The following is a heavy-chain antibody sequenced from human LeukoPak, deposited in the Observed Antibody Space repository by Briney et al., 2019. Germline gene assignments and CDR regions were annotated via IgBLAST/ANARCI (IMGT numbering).Heavy chain of an antibody. V-gene: IGHV1-69*13. J-gene: IGHJ6*03. CDR2: IIPIFGTA. CDR1: GGTFSSHA. CDR3: ARVADTAVFYMDV. Sequence: GASLKVSCKASGGTFSSHAISWVRQAPGQGLEWMGGIIPIFGTANYAQKFQGRVTITADESTSTAYMELSSLRSEDTAVYYCARVADTAVFYMDVWGKGTTVTVSS. D-gene: IGHD5-18*01.